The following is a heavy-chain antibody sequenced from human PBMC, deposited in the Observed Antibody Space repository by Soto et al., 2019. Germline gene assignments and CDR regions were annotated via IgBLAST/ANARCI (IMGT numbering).Heavy chain of an antibody. D-gene: IGHD3-10*01. CDR1: GYTFTSYG. CDR3: ARGKLLWFGELNRIDY. J-gene: IGHJ4*02. CDR2: ISAYNGNT. Sequence: ASVKVSCKASGYTFTSYGISWVRQAPGQGLEWMGWISAYNGNTNYAQKLQGRVTMTTDTSTSTAYMELRSLRSDDTAVYYCARGKLLWFGELNRIDYWGQGTLVTVSS. V-gene: IGHV1-18*01.